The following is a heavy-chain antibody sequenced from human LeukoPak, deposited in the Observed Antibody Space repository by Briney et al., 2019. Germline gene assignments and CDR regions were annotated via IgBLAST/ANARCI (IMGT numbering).Heavy chain of an antibody. V-gene: IGHV4-34*01. D-gene: IGHD3-10*01. CDR2: INHSGST. CDR3: ARDYEDGITMVRAPGY. CDR1: GGSFSGYY. Sequence: SETLSLTCAVYGGSFSGYYWSWIRQPPGKGLEWIGEINHSGSTNYNPSLKSRVTISVDTSKNQFSLKLSSMTAADTAVNYCARDYEDGITMVRAPGYWGQGTLVTVSS. J-gene: IGHJ4*02.